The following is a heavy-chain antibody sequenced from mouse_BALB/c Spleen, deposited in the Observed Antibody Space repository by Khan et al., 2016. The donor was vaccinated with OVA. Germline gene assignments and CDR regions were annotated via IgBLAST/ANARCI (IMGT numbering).Heavy chain of an antibody. V-gene: IGHV1-77*01. Sequence: QVRLQQSGAELARPGASVKLSCKASGYTFTDYYINWVKQRTGQGLEWIGEIYPRSGNTYYNEKFKGKATLTADKSSSIAYMQLSSLTSEDSAVYFWARRNYFGYTFAYGGQGTLVTGAA. CDR3: ARRNYFGYTFAY. CDR2: IYPRSGNT. J-gene: IGHJ3*01. D-gene: IGHD1-2*01. CDR1: GYTFTDYY.